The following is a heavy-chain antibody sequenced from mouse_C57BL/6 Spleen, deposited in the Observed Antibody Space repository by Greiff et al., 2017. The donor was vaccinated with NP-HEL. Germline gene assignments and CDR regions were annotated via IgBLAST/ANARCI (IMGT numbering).Heavy chain of an antibody. CDR1: GFTFSSYA. D-gene: IGHD2-10*02. V-gene: IGHV5-9-1*02. CDR3: TRVAGYGNYVPSWWFDV. J-gene: IGHJ1*03. Sequence: EVQGVESGEGLVKPGGSLKLSCAASGFTFSSYAMSWVRQTPEKRLEWVAYISSGGDYIYYADTGKGRFTISRDNARNTLYLQMSSLKSEDTAMYYCTRVAGYGNYVPSWWFDVWGTGTTVTVSS. CDR2: ISSGGDYI.